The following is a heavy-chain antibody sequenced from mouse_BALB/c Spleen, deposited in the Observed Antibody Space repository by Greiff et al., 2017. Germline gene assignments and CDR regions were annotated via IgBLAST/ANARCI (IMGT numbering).Heavy chain of an antibody. J-gene: IGHJ3*01. D-gene: IGHD4-1*01. V-gene: IGHV14-4*02. CDR1: GFNIKDYY. Sequence: EVQLQQSGAELVRSGASVKLSCTASGFNIKDYYMHWVKQRPEQGLEWIGWIDPENGDAEYAPKFQGKATMTADTSSNTAYLQLNSLTSEDTAVYYCNALGRRFAYWGQGTLVTVSA. CDR2: IDPENGDA. CDR3: NALGRRFAY.